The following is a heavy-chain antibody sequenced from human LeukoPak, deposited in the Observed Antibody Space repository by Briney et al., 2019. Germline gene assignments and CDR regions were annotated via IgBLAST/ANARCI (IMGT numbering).Heavy chain of an antibody. J-gene: IGHJ1*01. CDR2: IYYSGST. V-gene: IGHV4-31*03. CDR3: AGPNCSGGSCYPEYFQH. Sequence: SETLSLTCTVSGGSISSGGYYWSWIRQHPGKGLEWIGYIYYSGSTYYNPSLKSRVTMSVDTSKNQFSLKLSSVTAADTAVYYCAGPNCSGGSCYPEYFQHWGQGPLVTVSS. CDR1: GGSISSGGYY. D-gene: IGHD2-15*01.